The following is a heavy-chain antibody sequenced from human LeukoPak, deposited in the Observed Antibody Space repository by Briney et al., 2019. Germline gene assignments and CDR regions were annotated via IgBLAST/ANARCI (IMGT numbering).Heavy chain of an antibody. D-gene: IGHD3-9*01. CDR2: ISSSTSYI. Sequence: PGGSLRLSCAASGFSLSSYSMNWVRQAPGKGLEWVSSISSSTSYIYYADSLKGRFTISRDNAKNSLYLQMNSLRAEDTAVYYCARDGGGYDILTGYYYYGMDVWGQGTTVTVSS. CDR3: ARDGGGYDILTGYYYYGMDV. CDR1: GFSLSSYS. J-gene: IGHJ6*02. V-gene: IGHV3-21*01.